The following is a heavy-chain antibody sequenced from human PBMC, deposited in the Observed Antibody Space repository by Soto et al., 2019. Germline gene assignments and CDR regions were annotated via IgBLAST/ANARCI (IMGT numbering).Heavy chain of an antibody. CDR1: GGSFSGYY. Sequence: SETLSLTCAVYGGSFSGYYWSWIRQPPGKGLEGIGEINHSGSTNYNPSLKSRVTISVDTSKNQFSLKLSSVTAADTAVYYCARGLGSSSWFLTSYYYYYGMDVWGQGTTVTVSS. CDR3: ARGLGSSSWFLTSYYYYYGMDV. D-gene: IGHD6-13*01. J-gene: IGHJ6*02. CDR2: INHSGST. V-gene: IGHV4-34*01.